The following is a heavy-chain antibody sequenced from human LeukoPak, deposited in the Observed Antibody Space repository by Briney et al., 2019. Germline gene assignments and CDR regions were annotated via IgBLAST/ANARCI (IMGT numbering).Heavy chain of an antibody. Sequence: PSETLSLTCTVSGGSVSSSNYFWGWIRQPPGKGLEWIGTIFYSGSTHYYPSLKSRVSISVDTSKNQFFLKLNSVTAADTAVYYCAVAGLRHYDSSGLYAFDFWGQGTMVTVSS. CDR3: AVAGLRHYDSSGLYAFDF. CDR2: IFYSGST. CDR1: GGSVSSSNYF. J-gene: IGHJ3*01. V-gene: IGHV4-39*01. D-gene: IGHD3-22*01.